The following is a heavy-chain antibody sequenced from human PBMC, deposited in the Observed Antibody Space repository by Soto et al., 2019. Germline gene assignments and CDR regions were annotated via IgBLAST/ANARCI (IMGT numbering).Heavy chain of an antibody. CDR1: GFTFSSYG. CDR2: ISYDGSNK. J-gene: IGHJ4*02. Sequence: QVQLVESGGGVVQPGRSLRLSCAASGFTFSSYGMHWVRQAPGKGLEWVAVISYDGSNKYYADSVKGRFTISRDYSKNTLYLQMNSLRAEDTAVYYCAKDSSGYSYGYTGYWGQGTLVTVSS. D-gene: IGHD5-18*01. V-gene: IGHV3-30*18. CDR3: AKDSSGYSYGYTGY.